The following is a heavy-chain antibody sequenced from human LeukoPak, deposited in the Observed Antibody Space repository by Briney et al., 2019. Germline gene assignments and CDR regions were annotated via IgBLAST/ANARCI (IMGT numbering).Heavy chain of an antibody. CDR1: GFTFSSYA. CDR2: ISSNGGST. D-gene: IGHD3-22*01. Sequence: GGSLRLSCAASGFTFSSYAMHWVRQAPGKGLEYVSAISSNGGSTYYANSVKGRFTISRDNSKNTLYLQMGSLRAEDMAVYYCARVGITMIVVGGYFDYWGQGTLVTASS. V-gene: IGHV3-64*01. CDR3: ARVGITMIVVGGYFDY. J-gene: IGHJ4*02.